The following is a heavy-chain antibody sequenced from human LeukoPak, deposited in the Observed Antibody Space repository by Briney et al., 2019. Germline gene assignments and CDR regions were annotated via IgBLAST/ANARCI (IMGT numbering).Heavy chain of an antibody. CDR3: ATYFYDRSKLDAFDI. CDR2: IYYSGST. Sequence: PSETLPLTCTVSGGSISSSSYYWGWIRQPPGKCLEWIGSIYYSGSTYYNPSLKSRVTISVDTSKNQFSLNLSSVTAADTAVYYCATYFYDRSKLDAFDIWGQGTMVTVSS. CDR1: GGSISSSSYY. D-gene: IGHD3-22*01. J-gene: IGHJ3*02. V-gene: IGHV4-39*01.